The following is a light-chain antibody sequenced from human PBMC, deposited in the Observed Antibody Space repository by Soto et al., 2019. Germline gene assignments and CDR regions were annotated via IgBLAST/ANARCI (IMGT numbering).Light chain of an antibody. CDR2: AAS. Sequence: EIVMTQSPATLSVSPVERATLSCRASQSFRSNLAWYQQKPGQAPRLLIFAASTRATGVPARFSGSGSGTEFTLTISSLQSEDSAVYYCHQYNNWPQTFGQGTKVDIK. V-gene: IGKV3-15*01. CDR3: HQYNNWPQT. CDR1: QSFRSN. J-gene: IGKJ1*01.